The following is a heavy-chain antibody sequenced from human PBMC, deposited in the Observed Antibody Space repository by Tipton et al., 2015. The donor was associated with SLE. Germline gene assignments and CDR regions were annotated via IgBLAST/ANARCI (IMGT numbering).Heavy chain of an antibody. D-gene: IGHD5-12*01. CDR2: ISYDGSNK. J-gene: IGHJ4*02. V-gene: IGHV3-30*12. CDR3: TKDGGIGGSDRWVHGY. Sequence: RSLRLSCAASGFTFSSYGMHWVRQAPGKGLEWVSVISYDGSNKYYADSVKGRFTISRDNSKNTLYLQMNSLRAEDTAVYYCTKDGGIGGSDRWVHGYWGQGTLVTVSS. CDR1: GFTFSSYG.